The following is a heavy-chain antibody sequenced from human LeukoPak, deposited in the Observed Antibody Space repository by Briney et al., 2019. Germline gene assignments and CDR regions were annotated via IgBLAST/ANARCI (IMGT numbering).Heavy chain of an antibody. Sequence: GGSLRLSCAASGFTFSSYSVSWVRQAPGKGLEWVSSMSSSRSHIYYADSVKGRFTISRDNVKNSLYLQMNSLRAEDTAVYYCARDTIDYFDYWGQGTLVTVSS. D-gene: IGHD5-24*01. CDR3: ARDTIDYFDY. CDR2: MSSSRSHI. CDR1: GFTFSSYS. V-gene: IGHV3-21*04. J-gene: IGHJ4*02.